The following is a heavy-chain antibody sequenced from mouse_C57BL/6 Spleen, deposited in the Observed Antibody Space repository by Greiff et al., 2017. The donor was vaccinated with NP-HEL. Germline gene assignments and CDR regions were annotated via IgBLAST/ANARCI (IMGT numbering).Heavy chain of an antibody. Sequence: VKLVESGAELVRPGASVTLSCKASGYTFTDYEMHWVKQTPVHGLEWIGAIDPETGGTAYNQKFKGKAILTADKSSSTAYMELRSLTSEDSAVYYCTRKVGYDYDYFDYWGQGTTLTVSS. CDR1: GYTFTDYE. J-gene: IGHJ2*01. CDR2: IDPETGGT. D-gene: IGHD2-4*01. V-gene: IGHV1-15*01. CDR3: TRKVGYDYDYFDY.